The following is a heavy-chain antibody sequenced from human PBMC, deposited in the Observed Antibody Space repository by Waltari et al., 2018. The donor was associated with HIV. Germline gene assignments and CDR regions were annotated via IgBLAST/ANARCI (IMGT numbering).Heavy chain of an antibody. CDR2: INPNSGGT. V-gene: IGHV1-2*02. Sequence: QVQLVQSGAEVTKPGASVTVSCKASGYTFTGYYMHWVRQAPGQGLEWMGWINPNSGGTNYAQKVQGRVTMTRDTSISTAYMELSRLRSDDTAVYYCARDQGGIAVAGTPGDYWGQGTLVTVSS. CDR1: GYTFTGYY. D-gene: IGHD6-19*01. J-gene: IGHJ4*02. CDR3: ARDQGGIAVAGTPGDY.